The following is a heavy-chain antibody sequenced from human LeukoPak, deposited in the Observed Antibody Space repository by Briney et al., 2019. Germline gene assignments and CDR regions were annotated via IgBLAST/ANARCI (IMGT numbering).Heavy chain of an antibody. J-gene: IGHJ4*02. CDR2: ISGSGETI. Sequence: PGGSLRLSCAASEFTFSSSAMAWVRLAPGKGLEWVSSISGSGETIHYADSVKGRFPISRDNSKSTLSLQMNSLRAEDTAIYYCAKVVVSGNGDYFDFWGQGTLVTVAS. CDR1: EFTFSSSA. D-gene: IGHD2-8*01. V-gene: IGHV3-23*01. CDR3: AKVVVSGNGDYFDF.